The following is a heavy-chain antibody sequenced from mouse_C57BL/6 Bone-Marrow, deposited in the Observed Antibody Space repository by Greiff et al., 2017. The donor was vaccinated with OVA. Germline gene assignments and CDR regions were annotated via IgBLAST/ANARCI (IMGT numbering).Heavy chain of an antibody. J-gene: IGHJ2*01. Sequence: EVKLVESGGGLVQPGGSLKLSCAASGFTFSDYYMYWVRQTPEKRLEWVAYISNGGGSTYYPDTVKGRFTISRDNAKNTLYLQMSRLKSEDTAMYYCARRGSIYDGYYYFDYWGQGTTLTVSS. D-gene: IGHD2-3*01. V-gene: IGHV5-12*01. CDR2: ISNGGGST. CDR1: GFTFSDYY. CDR3: ARRGSIYDGYYYFDY.